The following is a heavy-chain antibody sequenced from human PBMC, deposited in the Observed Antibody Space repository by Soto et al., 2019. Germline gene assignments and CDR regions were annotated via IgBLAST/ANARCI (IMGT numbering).Heavy chain of an antibody. D-gene: IGHD3-9*01. Sequence: SVKVSCKASGFTFTSSAVQWVRQARGQRLEWIGWIVVGSGNTNYAQRFQERVTITRDMSTSTAYMELGSLRSEDTAVYYCAAEIRYRDAFDLWGQGTMVTVSS. CDR1: GFTFTSSA. CDR2: IVVGSGNT. CDR3: AAEIRYRDAFDL. V-gene: IGHV1-58*01. J-gene: IGHJ3*01.